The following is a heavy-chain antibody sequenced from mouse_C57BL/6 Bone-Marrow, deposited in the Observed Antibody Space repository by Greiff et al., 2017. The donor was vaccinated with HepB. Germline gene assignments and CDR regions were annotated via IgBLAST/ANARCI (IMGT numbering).Heavy chain of an antibody. J-gene: IGHJ4*01. V-gene: IGHV1-50*01. CDR3: ANYDYDGYAMDY. CDR1: GYTFTSYW. Sequence: QVQLKQPGAELVKPGASVKLSCKASGYTFTSYWMQWVKQRPGQGLEWIGEIDPSDSYTNYNQKFKGKATLTVDTSSSTAYMQRSSLTSEDSAVYYCANYDYDGYAMDYWGQGTSVTVSS. CDR2: IDPSDSYT. D-gene: IGHD2-4*01.